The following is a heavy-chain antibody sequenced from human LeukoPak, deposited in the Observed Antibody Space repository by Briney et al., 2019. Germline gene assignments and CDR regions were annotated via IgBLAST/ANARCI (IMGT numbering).Heavy chain of an antibody. CDR3: ARAPGSYFCSSTSCYSVWFDP. CDR1: GFTFSSYS. D-gene: IGHD2-2*01. J-gene: IGHJ5*02. V-gene: IGHV3-21*01. CDR2: ISSSSYI. Sequence: GGSLRLSCAASGFTFSSYSMNWVRQAPGKGLEWVSSISSSSYIYYADSVKGRFTISRDNAKNSLYLQMNSLRAEDTAVYYCARAPGSYFCSSTSCYSVWFDPWGQGTLVTVSS.